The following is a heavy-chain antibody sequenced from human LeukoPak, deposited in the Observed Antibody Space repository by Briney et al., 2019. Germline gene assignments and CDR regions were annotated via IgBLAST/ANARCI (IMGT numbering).Heavy chain of an antibody. CDR1: GFTFDDYA. D-gene: IGHD2-15*01. J-gene: IGHJ4*02. CDR3: ARFTGIGCYS. CDR2: ISWNSGSI. Sequence: GRSLRLSCAASGFTFDDYAMHWVRQAPGKGLEWVSGISWNSGSIGYADSVKGRFTISRDNAKNSLYLQMNSLRAEDTAVYYCARFTGIGCYSWGQGTLVTVSS. V-gene: IGHV3-9*01.